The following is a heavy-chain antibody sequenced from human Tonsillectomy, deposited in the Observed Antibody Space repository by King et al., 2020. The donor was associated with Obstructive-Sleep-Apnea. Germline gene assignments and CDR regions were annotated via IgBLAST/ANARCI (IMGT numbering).Heavy chain of an antibody. CDR2: IRGNSGTI. V-gene: IGHV3-9*01. D-gene: IGHD3-10*01. J-gene: IGHJ6*02. Sequence: QLVQSGGGLVQPGRSLRLSCAVSVFTFDDYAMHWVRQAPGKGLEWVSGIRGNSGTIGYVDSVKGRFTISRDKAKNSLYLQMNSLRAEATALYYCVKGDYGSGQSGGDVWGQGTTVTVSS. CDR1: VFTFDDYA. CDR3: VKGDYGSGQSGGDV.